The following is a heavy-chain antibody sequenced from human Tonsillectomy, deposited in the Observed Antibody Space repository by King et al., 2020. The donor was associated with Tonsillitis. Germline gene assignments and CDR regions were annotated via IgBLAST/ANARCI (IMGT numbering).Heavy chain of an antibody. J-gene: IGHJ6*03. CDR3: ARGGEYGEPYYYYMDV. CDR1: GGSISSDSYY. CDR2: IYTSGST. V-gene: IGHV4-61*02. D-gene: IGHD4-17*01. Sequence: MQLQESGPGLVKPSQTLSLTCTVSGGSISSDSYYWSWIRQPAGKGLEWIGRIYTSGSTDYNPSLKSRVTMSVDTSKNQFSLKLSSVTAADTAVYYCARGGEYGEPYYYYMDVWGKGTTVTVSS.